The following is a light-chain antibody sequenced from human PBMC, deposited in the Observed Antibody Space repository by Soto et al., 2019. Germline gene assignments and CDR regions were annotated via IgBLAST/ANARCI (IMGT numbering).Light chain of an antibody. Sequence: DIQITQSPSSLSSSVGDRVTITCRAIQSISSYLNWYQQKPGKAPKLLIYAASSLQSGVPSRFSGSGSGTDFILTITSLQPEDSATYYCQQTYNMPRTFGPGTKVDIK. V-gene: IGKV1-39*01. CDR2: AAS. J-gene: IGKJ3*01. CDR3: QQTYNMPRT. CDR1: QSISSY.